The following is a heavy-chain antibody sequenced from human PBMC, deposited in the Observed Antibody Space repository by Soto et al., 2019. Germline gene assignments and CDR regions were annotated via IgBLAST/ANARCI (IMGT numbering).Heavy chain of an antibody. CDR2: VENSGST. Sequence: SETLSLTCSVSGGSVSGESYYWSWIRQTPGKGLEWIGNVENSGSTKYNPSLKSRVTISVDTSKNQFSLKLSSVTGADTAVYYCARERGDSHWVDPWGQGTLVTVSS. J-gene: IGHJ5*02. CDR1: GGSVSGESYY. D-gene: IGHD2-21*01. V-gene: IGHV4-61*01. CDR3: ARERGDSHWVDP.